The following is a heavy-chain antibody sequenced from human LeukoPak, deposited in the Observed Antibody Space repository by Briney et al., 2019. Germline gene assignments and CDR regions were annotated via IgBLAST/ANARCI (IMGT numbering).Heavy chain of an antibody. CDR3: ARDDCGDYVGAFDI. Sequence: GGSLRLSCAASGFTFSSYWMSWVRQAPGKGLEWVANIKQDGSEKYYVDSVKGRFTISRDNAKNSLYLQMNSLRAEDTAVYYCARDDCGDYVGAFDIWGQGTMVTVSS. V-gene: IGHV3-7*01. J-gene: IGHJ3*02. CDR2: IKQDGSEK. CDR1: GFTFSSYW. D-gene: IGHD4-17*01.